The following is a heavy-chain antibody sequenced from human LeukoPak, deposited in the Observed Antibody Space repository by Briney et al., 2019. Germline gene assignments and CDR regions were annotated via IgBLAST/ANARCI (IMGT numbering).Heavy chain of an antibody. CDR1: GFTFSTYS. J-gene: IGHJ4*02. Sequence: GGSLRLSCAASGFTFSTYSMNWVRQAPGKGLVWVSAITSSSSNIYYADSVKGRFTISRDNAKNSLYLQMNSLRAEDTAVYYCARDPRQYYFDYWGQGTLVTVSS. CDR2: ITSSSSNI. V-gene: IGHV3-21*01. CDR3: ARDPRQYYFDY. D-gene: IGHD1-1*01.